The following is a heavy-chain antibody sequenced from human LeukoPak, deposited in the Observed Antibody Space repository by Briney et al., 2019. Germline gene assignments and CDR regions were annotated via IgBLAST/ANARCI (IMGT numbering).Heavy chain of an antibody. D-gene: IGHD1-26*01. CDR3: ARERLGATLPPYGMDV. V-gene: IGHV1-2*06. Sequence: ASVKVSCKASGYTFTGYYMHWVRQAPGQGLEWMGRINPNSGGTNYAQKFQGRVTMTRDTSISTAYMELGRLRSDDTAVYYCARERLGATLPPYGMDVWGQGTTVTVSS. J-gene: IGHJ6*02. CDR2: INPNSGGT. CDR1: GYTFTGYY.